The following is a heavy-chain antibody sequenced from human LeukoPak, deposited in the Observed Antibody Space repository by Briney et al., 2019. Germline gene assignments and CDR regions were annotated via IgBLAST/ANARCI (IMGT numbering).Heavy chain of an antibody. J-gene: IGHJ4*02. D-gene: IGHD3-22*01. CDR2: ISGSGGST. V-gene: IGHV3-23*01. Sequence: GSLRLSCAASGFTFSSYAMSWVRQAPGKGLEWVSAISGSGGSTYYADSVKGRFTISRDNSKNTLYLQMNSLRAEDTAVYYCAKDRVKYYYDSSGYYYGHSFDYWGQGTLVTVSS. CDR1: GFTFSSYA. CDR3: AKDRVKYYYDSSGYYYGHSFDY.